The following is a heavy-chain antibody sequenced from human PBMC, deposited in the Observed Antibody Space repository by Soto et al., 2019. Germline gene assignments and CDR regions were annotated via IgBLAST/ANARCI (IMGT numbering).Heavy chain of an antibody. D-gene: IGHD1-26*01. CDR3: AKYDSGSLNHFDY. V-gene: IGHV3-23*01. Sequence: GSLRLSCAASGFTFSSYAMSWVRQAPGKGLEWVSAISGSGGSTYYADSVKGRFTISRDNSKNTLYLQMNSLRAEDAAVYYCAKYDSGSLNHFDYWGQGTLVTVSS. CDR2: ISGSGGST. J-gene: IGHJ4*02. CDR1: GFTFSSYA.